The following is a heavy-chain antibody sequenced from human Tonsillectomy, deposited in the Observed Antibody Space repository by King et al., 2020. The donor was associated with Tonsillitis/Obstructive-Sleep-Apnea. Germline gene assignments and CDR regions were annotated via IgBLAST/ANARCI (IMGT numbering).Heavy chain of an antibody. CDR3: ARDLVATID. Sequence: VQLVESGGGLDKPGGSLRLSCAASGYTCSSNYKSGVRQDQGKGLEWVSVSYSGGSKYYADSVKGRFTISRDNYKKTLYLQMKSLRADDTGVYYCARDLVATIDWGQGTLVTVSS. CDR1: GYTCSSNY. D-gene: IGHD5-12*01. CDR2: SYSGGSK. V-gene: IGHV3-66*01. J-gene: IGHJ4*02.